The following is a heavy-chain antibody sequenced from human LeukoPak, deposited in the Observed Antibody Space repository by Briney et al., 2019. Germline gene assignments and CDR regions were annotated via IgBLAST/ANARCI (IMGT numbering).Heavy chain of an antibody. CDR1: GFTFGVYA. CDR3: DRDLKGDCRGTSCYGGIDY. V-gene: IGHV3-49*03. Sequence: GGSLRLSCIASGFTFGVYALSWFRQAPGKGLEWVGFIRAKPYGGTTEYAASVRGRFSISSDDSTSFAYLQMNSLQTEDTAVYYCDRDLKGDCRGTSCYGGIDYWGQGSLVTVS. D-gene: IGHD2-2*01. CDR2: IRAKPYGGTT. J-gene: IGHJ4*02.